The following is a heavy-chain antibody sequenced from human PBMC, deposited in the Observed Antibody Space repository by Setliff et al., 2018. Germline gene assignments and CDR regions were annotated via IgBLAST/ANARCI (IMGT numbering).Heavy chain of an antibody. CDR3: AKVKKPLIRGSGFDY. CDR2: IANRGNTV. Sequence: PGGSLRLSCAASGFIFSSYEMNWVRQAPGKGLEWVAYIANRGNTVYYADSVKGRFTVSRDNAKNTLFLQMTSLRPEDTGIYYCAKVKKPLIRGSGFDYWGRGTLVTVSS. V-gene: IGHV3-48*03. CDR1: GFIFSSYE. D-gene: IGHD2-8*01. J-gene: IGHJ4*02.